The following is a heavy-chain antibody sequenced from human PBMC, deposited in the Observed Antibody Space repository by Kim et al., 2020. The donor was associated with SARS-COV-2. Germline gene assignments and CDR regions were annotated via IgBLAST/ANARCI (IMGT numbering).Heavy chain of an antibody. D-gene: IGHD6-19*01. CDR2: ISSSSSYI. J-gene: IGHJ4*02. Sequence: GGSLRLSCAASGFTFSSYSMNWVRQAPGKGLEWISSISSSSSYIYYADSVKGRFTISRDNARDSLYLQMNSLRAEDTAVYYCARVLTSGGSYFDYWVQGT. CDR3: ARVLTSGGSYFDY. V-gene: IGHV3-21*04. CDR1: GFTFSSYS.